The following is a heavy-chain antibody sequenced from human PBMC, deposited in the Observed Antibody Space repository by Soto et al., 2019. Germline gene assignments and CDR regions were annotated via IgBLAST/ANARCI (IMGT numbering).Heavy chain of an antibody. CDR2: IYYSGST. D-gene: IGHD6-19*01. CDR3: ARRTVNIRTFYSGLKTHCFDY. CDR1: GGSISSSSYY. V-gene: IGHV4-39*01. J-gene: IGHJ4*02. Sequence: QLQLQESGPGPVKPSETLSLTCAVSGGSISSSSYYWGWIRQPPGKGLEWIGSIYYSGSTYYTPSLQSRVAISVDTSKIQFSLKLNSVTAADTAVYYCARRTVNIRTFYSGLKTHCFDYWGQGTLVTVSS.